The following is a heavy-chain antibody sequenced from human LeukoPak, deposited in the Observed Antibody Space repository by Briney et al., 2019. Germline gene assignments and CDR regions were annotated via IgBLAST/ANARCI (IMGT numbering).Heavy chain of an antibody. J-gene: IGHJ5*02. CDR2: IYYSGST. Sequence: SETLSLTCSVSGGSISSNYWNWIRQPPGKGLEWIGYIYYSGSTNYNPYLKSPLTMSVDTSKNQFSLNQSSVTAADTAVYYCARYTRAGWFDPWGQGTLVTVS. CDR1: GGSISSNY. CDR3: ARYTRAGWFDP. D-gene: IGHD2-2*02. V-gene: IGHV4-59*01.